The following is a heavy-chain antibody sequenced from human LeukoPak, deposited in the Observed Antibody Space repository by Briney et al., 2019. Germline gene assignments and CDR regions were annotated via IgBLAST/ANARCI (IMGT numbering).Heavy chain of an antibody. CDR1: GFTFSSYS. V-gene: IGHV3-21*01. J-gene: IGHJ6*03. Sequence: PGGSLRLSCAASGFTFSSYSMNWVRQAPGKGLEWVSFISTSSSYIYYADSVKGRFTISRDNAKNSLYLQMSGLRAEDTAVYYCARDHDWDHMDVWGKGTTVTVSS. CDR2: ISTSSSYI. CDR3: ARDHDWDHMDV. D-gene: IGHD3-9*01.